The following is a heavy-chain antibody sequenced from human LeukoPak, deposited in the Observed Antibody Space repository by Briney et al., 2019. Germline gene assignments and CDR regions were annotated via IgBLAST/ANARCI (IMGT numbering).Heavy chain of an antibody. V-gene: IGHV3-53*01. CDR2: IYSGGST. J-gene: IGHJ4*02. CDR3: ARDKDGYNLGFDY. Sequence: GGSLRLSCAASGFTVSSNYMSWVRQAPGKGLEWVSVIYSGGSTYYADSVKGRFTISRDNSKNTLYLQMNSLRAEDTAVYYCARDKDGYNLGFDYWGQGTLITVSS. CDR1: GFTVSSNY. D-gene: IGHD5-24*01.